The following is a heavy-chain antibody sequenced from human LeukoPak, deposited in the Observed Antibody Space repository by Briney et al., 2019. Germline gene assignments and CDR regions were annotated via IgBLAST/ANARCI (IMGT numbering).Heavy chain of an antibody. D-gene: IGHD3-10*01. Sequence: GGSLRLSCAASGFTFSSYEMNWVRQAPGKWLEWVSYISSSGSTIYYADSVKGRFTISRDNAKNSLYLQMNSLRAEDTAVYYCARDRGGVFDYWGQGTLVTVSS. J-gene: IGHJ4*02. CDR3: ARDRGGVFDY. V-gene: IGHV3-48*03. CDR2: ISSSGSTI. CDR1: GFTFSSYE.